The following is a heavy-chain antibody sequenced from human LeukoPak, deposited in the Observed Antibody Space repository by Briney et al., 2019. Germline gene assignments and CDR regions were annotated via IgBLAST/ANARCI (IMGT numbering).Heavy chain of an antibody. J-gene: IGHJ3*02. Sequence: GASVKVSCKASGYTFTSYAMNWVRQAPGQGLEWMGWINTNTGNPTYAQGFTGRFVFSLGTSVSTAYLQISSLKAEDTAVYYCARPAVEWAYDAFDIWGQGTMVTVSS. V-gene: IGHV7-4-1*02. D-gene: IGHD6-19*01. CDR3: ARPAVEWAYDAFDI. CDR2: INTNTGNP. CDR1: GYTFTSYA.